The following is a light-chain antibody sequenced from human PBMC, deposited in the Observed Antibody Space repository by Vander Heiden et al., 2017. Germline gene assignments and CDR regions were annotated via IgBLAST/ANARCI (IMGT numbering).Light chain of an antibody. CDR2: GVS. CDR1: QSVSCD. V-gene: IGKV3-15*01. Sequence: EIVMTQSPATLSMSPGERATLSCSASQSVSCDLAWYQQKPGQAPRLLIYGVSTRATGIPARCSGSGSGTEFTITISSLQSEDFAVYHCQQYTHWRGWTFGQGTKVEVK. CDR3: QQYTHWRGWT. J-gene: IGKJ1*01.